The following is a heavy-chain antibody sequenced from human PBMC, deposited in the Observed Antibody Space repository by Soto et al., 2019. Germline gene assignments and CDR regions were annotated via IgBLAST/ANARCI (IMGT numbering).Heavy chain of an antibody. Sequence: GGSLRLSCAASGFTFSSYAMHWVRQAPGKGLEWVAVISYDGSNKYYADSVKGRFTISRDNSKNTLYLQMNSLRAEDTAVYYCARTIDYYDSFYFDYWGQGTLVTVAS. J-gene: IGHJ4*02. CDR1: GFTFSSYA. CDR3: ARTIDYYDSFYFDY. CDR2: ISYDGSNK. V-gene: IGHV3-30-3*01. D-gene: IGHD3-22*01.